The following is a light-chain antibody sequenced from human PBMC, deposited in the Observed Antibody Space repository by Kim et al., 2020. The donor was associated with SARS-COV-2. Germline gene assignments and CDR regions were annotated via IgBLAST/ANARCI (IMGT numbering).Light chain of an antibody. CDR3: QQYDNLPPGT. V-gene: IGKV1-33*01. CDR1: QDISNY. CDR2: DAS. Sequence: ASVGDRVTITCQASQDISNYLNWYQQKPGKAPKLLIYDASNLETGVPSRFSGSGSGTDFTFTISSLQPEDIATYYCQQYDNLPPGTFGQGTKLEI. J-gene: IGKJ2*01.